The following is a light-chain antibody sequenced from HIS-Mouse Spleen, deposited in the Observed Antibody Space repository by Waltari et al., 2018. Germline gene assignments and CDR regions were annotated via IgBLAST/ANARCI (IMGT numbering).Light chain of an antibody. CDR2: DAS. CDR3: QQYDNLPPDT. Sequence: DIQMTQSPSSLSASVGDRVTITCQASQDISNYLNWYQQKPGKAPKLLIYDASNLETGVPSRFSGSGSGTYFTFTISSLQPEDIATYYCQQYDNLPPDTFGGGTKVEIK. CDR1: QDISNY. V-gene: IGKV1-33*01. J-gene: IGKJ4*01.